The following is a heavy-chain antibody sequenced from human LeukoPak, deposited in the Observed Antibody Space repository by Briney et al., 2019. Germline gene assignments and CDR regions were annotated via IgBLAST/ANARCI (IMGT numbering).Heavy chain of an antibody. Sequence: PGGSLRLSCAASGFTFSSYAMSWVRQAPGKGLEWVSAISGSGGSTYYADSVKGRFTTSRDNSKNTLYLQMNNLRAEDTAVYYCAVPRSSGSYRGRFDYWGQGTLVTVSS. CDR1: GFTFSSYA. V-gene: IGHV3-23*01. D-gene: IGHD1-26*01. CDR3: AVPRSSGSYRGRFDY. CDR2: ISGSGGST. J-gene: IGHJ4*02.